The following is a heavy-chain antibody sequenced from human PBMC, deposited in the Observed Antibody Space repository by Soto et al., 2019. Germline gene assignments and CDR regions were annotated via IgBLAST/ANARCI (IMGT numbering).Heavy chain of an antibody. Sequence: GGSLILSCAASGFTFSSYWMHWVRQAPGKGLVWVSRINNDGSSISYADSVKGRFTISRDNAKNTLYLQMNSLRVEDTAVYYCAKVGYYGSGSLGFDPWGQGTLVTVSS. J-gene: IGHJ5*02. V-gene: IGHV3-74*01. D-gene: IGHD3-10*01. CDR1: GFTFSSYW. CDR3: AKVGYYGSGSLGFDP. CDR2: INNDGSSI.